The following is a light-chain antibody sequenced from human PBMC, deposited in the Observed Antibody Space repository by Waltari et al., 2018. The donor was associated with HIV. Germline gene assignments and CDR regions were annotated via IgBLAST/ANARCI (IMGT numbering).Light chain of an antibody. CDR3: TSYTSSSSLNYV. CDR1: SSDVGDYNY. V-gene: IGLV2-14*01. J-gene: IGLJ1*01. CDR2: DVN. Sequence: QSALTQPASVSGSPGQSITISCTGTSSDVGDYNYVSWYQQHPGKAPKLMIYDVNKRPSGVSNRFSGSKSGNTASLTISGLQTEDEADYYCTSYTSSSSLNYVFGTGTKVTVL.